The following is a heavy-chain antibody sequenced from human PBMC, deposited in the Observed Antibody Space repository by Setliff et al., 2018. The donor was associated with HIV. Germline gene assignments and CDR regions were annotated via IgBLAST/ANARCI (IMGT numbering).Heavy chain of an antibody. J-gene: IGHJ1*01. V-gene: IGHV3-20*04. CDR2: INWNGGST. Sequence: PGGSLRLSCAASGFTFDDYGMSWVRQAPGKGLEWVSGINWNGGSTGYANSVKGRFTISRDNSKNTLYLQMGSLRAEDMAVYYCARGDPPDPSPTEYFQHWGQGTLVTVSS. CDR1: GFTFDDYG. CDR3: ARGDPPDPSPTEYFQH.